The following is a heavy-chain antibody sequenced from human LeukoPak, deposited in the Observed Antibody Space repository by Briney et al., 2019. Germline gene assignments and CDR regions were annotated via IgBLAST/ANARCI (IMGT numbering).Heavy chain of an antibody. D-gene: IGHD4-17*01. CDR1: GCTFSSYW. CDR2: INSDGSST. J-gene: IGHJ6*03. V-gene: IGHV3-74*01. Sequence: PGGSLRLSCAASGCTFSSYWMHWVRQAPGKGLVWVSRINSDGSSTSYADSVKGRFTISRDNAKNTLYLQMNSLRAEGTAVYYCVGAVTTMGARYYYMDVWGKGTTVTVSS. CDR3: VGAVTTMGARYYYMDV.